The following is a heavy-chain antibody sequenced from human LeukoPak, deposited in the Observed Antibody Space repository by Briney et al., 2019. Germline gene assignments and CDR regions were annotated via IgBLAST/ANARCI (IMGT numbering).Heavy chain of an antibody. Sequence: GGSLRLSCAASGFTFTDYYMSWIRQAPGKGLEWVSYISSSGNTIYYADSVKGRFTISRDNAKSSLYLQMNSLRAEDTAVYYCGRRIVVTLIVATYWGKGTLVTVSS. CDR3: GRRIVVTLIVATY. D-gene: IGHD5-12*01. V-gene: IGHV3-11*04. CDR2: ISSSGNTI. J-gene: IGHJ4*02. CDR1: GFTFTDYY.